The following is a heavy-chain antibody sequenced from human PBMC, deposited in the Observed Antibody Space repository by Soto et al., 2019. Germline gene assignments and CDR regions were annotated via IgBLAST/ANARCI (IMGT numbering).Heavy chain of an antibody. CDR1: GFTFSSYA. V-gene: IGHV3-23*01. Sequence: GGSLRLSCAASGFTFSSYAMSWVRQAPGKGLEWVSAISGSGGSTYYADSVKGRFTISRDNSKNTLYLQMNSLRAEDTAVYYCAKDRGPERVLLWFGEFFDYWGQGTLVTVSS. D-gene: IGHD3-10*01. CDR3: AKDRGPERVLLWFGEFFDY. CDR2: ISGSGGST. J-gene: IGHJ4*02.